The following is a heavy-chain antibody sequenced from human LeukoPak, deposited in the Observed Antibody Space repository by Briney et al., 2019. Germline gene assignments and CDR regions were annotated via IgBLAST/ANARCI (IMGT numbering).Heavy chain of an antibody. V-gene: IGHV1-18*04. J-gene: IGHJ1*01. Sequence: ASVRVSCKTSGYKFLSHGISWVRQAPGQGLEWLGWIRADNGDTRFAQKFQGRFTMTTDTSTSTAHMEPRSLRSDDTAVYYCARDWPTVIADFWGQGTPVTVSS. D-gene: IGHD4-11*01. CDR2: IRADNGDT. CDR3: ARDWPTVIADF. CDR1: GYKFLSHG.